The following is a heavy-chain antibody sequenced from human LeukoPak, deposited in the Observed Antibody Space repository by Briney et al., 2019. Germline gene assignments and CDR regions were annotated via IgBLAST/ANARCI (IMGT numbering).Heavy chain of an antibody. Sequence: GASVKLSCKASGYTFTGYYMHWVRQAPGQGLEWMGWIDPNSGGTNYAQKFHGRVTMTRDTSISTAYMELSSLRSDDTAVYYCARGEITSGGVIVVFDYWGQGTLVTVSS. J-gene: IGHJ4*02. CDR2: IDPNSGGT. V-gene: IGHV1-2*02. CDR3: ARGEITSGGVIVVFDY. D-gene: IGHD3-16*02. CDR1: GYTFTGYY.